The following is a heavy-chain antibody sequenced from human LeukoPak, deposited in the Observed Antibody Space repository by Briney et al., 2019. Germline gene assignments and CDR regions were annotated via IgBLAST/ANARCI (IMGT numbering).Heavy chain of an antibody. CDR2: INTNTGNP. CDR3: ARYGPTRGIVVVPAAITWFDP. CDR1: GYTFTSYA. V-gene: IGHV7-4-1*02. D-gene: IGHD2-2*01. J-gene: IGHJ5*02. Sequence: GASVKVSCKASGYTFTSYAMNWVRQAPGQGLEWMGWINTNTGNPTYAQGFTGRFVFSLDTSVSTAYLQISSLKAEDTAVYYCARYGPTRGIVVVPAAITWFDPWGQGTLVTVSS.